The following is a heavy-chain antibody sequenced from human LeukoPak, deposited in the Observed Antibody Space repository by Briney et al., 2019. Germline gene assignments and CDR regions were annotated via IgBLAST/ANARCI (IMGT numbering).Heavy chain of an antibody. J-gene: IGHJ4*02. CDR1: GFSITDYH. CDR3: AKSSYGSGSYYSYFDY. D-gene: IGHD3-10*01. CDR2: ISGSGGST. Sequence: GGSLRLSCAGAGFSITDYHMDWVRQAPGKGLEWVSAISGSGGSTYYADSVKGRFTISRDNSKNTLYLQMNSLRAEDTAVYYRAKSSYGSGSYYSYFDYWGQGTLVTVSS. V-gene: IGHV3-23*01.